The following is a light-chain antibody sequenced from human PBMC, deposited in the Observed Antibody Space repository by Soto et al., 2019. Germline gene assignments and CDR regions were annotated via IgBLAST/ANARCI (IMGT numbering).Light chain of an antibody. CDR2: DAT. CDR3: QPYNSYTT. V-gene: IGKV1-5*01. CDR1: QSISTW. J-gene: IGKJ2*01. Sequence: DIQMTQPPSTLSASVGDSVTITCRASQSISTWLAWYQQKPGKAPKPQIFDATSMQSGVPSRFSGHGSGTDFTLAISSLQPDAFAPYYCQPYNSYTTVGQVTELDSK.